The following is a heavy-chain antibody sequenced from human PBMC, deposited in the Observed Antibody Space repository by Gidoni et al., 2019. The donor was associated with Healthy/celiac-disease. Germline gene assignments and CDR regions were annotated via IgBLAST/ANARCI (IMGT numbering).Heavy chain of an antibody. CDR1: GVTLSSYA. Sequence: EVQLLESGGGLVQPGGSLRLYWAASGVTLSSYAMSWVRQAPGKGLGLVSSISGSGRSTYYADSVKGRFTISRDNSKNTLYLQMNSLRAEDTAVYYCAKDGWAVAGLQFDYWGQGTLVTVSS. V-gene: IGHV3-23*01. D-gene: IGHD6-19*01. CDR3: AKDGWAVAGLQFDY. J-gene: IGHJ4*02. CDR2: ISGSGRST.